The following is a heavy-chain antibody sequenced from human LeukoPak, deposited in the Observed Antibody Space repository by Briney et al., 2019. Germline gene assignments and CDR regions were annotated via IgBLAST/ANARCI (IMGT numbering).Heavy chain of an antibody. CDR2: INHSGDT. V-gene: IGHV4-34*01. D-gene: IGHD3-10*01. CDR3: HMVRGGGYFDY. CDR1: GGSLSNYY. J-gene: IGHJ4*02. Sequence: SGTLSLTCAVSGGSLSNYYWSCIRQSPEKGLEWIGEINHSGDTNYNPSLKSRVTISLDTSKNQFSLNLTSVTAADTAVYYCHMVRGGGYFDYWGQGTPVTVSS.